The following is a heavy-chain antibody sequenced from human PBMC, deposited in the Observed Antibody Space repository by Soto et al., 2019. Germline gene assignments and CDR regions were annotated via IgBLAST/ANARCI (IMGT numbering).Heavy chain of an antibody. V-gene: IGHV1-18*01. J-gene: IGHJ4*02. Sequence: ASVKVSCKASGYMFTSYGINGVRQAPGQGLEWMGWISAYNGNIKYAQNFQGRVTMTTDTSTSTAYMEMRSLRSDDTAVYYCVRDLDGSGSYYTDYWGPGTLVTVSS. CDR1: GYMFTSYG. CDR3: VRDLDGSGSYYTDY. D-gene: IGHD3-10*01. CDR2: ISAYNGNI.